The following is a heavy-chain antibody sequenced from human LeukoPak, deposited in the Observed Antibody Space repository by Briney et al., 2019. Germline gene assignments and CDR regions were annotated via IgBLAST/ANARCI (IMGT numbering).Heavy chain of an antibody. CDR3: TRTYSSSSIDY. CDR2: IFYTGST. J-gene: IGHJ4*02. CDR1: GGSISTYC. Sequence: SETLSLTCTVSGGSISTYCWSWIRQPPGKGLEWLGYIFYTGSTNYNPSLKSRVTMSIDTSKNQFSLKPSSVTAADTAVYYCTRTYSSSSIDYWGQGALVTVSS. D-gene: IGHD6-6*01. V-gene: IGHV4-59*01.